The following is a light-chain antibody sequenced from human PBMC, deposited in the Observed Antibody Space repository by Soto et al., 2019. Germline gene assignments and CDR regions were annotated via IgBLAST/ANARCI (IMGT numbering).Light chain of an antibody. CDR2: AAS. CDR1: QVISSY. CDR3: QQLT. V-gene: IGKV1-9*01. Sequence: DIQLTPSPSFLSASVGDRVTITCRASQVISSYLAWYQQKPGKAPKLLIYAASTWQSGVPSRFSGSGSGTEFTLTISSLHPEDFATYYCQQLTFGPATKLDIK. J-gene: IGKJ3*01.